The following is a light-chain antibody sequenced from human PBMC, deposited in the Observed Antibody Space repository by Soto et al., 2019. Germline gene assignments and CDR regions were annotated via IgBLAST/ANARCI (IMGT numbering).Light chain of an antibody. V-gene: IGLV2-14*01. CDR3: AAWDESRNVV. CDR1: SSDVGGYNY. J-gene: IGLJ2*01. CDR2: DVS. Sequence: QSALTQPASVSGSPGQSITISCTGTSSDVGGYNYVSWYQQHPGKAPKLMIYDVSNRPSGVSNRFSGSKSGNTASLTISGLQAEDEADYYCAAWDESRNVVFGGGTKLTVL.